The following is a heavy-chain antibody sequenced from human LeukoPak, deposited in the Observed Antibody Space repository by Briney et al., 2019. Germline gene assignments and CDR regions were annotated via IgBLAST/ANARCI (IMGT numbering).Heavy chain of an antibody. CDR1: GFSFSSYS. D-gene: IGHD4-17*01. Sequence: GGSLRLSCAASGFSFSSYSMKWGRQAPGKVLEWVSSISSSSNYIYYADSVKGRFAISRDNAKNSLYLQMNSLRAEETALYYCARGVGPTVTFFDYWGQGTLVTVSS. CDR2: ISSSSNYI. V-gene: IGHV3-21*04. J-gene: IGHJ4*02. CDR3: ARGVGPTVTFFDY.